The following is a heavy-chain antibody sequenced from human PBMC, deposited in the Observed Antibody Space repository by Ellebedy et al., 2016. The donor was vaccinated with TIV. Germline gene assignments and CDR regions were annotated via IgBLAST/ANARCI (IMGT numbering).Heavy chain of an antibody. CDR3: ARGLRDYGDYSEYFQH. Sequence: GGSLRLSCAASGFTFSSYWMSWVRQAPGKGLEWVANIKQDGSEKYYVDSVKGRFTISRDNAKNSLYLQMNSLRAEDTAVYYCARGLRDYGDYSEYFQHWGQGTLVTVSS. CDR1: GFTFSSYW. J-gene: IGHJ1*01. D-gene: IGHD4-17*01. V-gene: IGHV3-7*03. CDR2: IKQDGSEK.